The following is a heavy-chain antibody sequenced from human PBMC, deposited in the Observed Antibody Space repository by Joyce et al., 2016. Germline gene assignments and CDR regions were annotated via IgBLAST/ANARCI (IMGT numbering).Heavy chain of an antibody. Sequence: EVQLLESGGGLVQPGGSLRLSCAVSGFAFSNYAMSWVRQAPGKGLEGVISISAGGGRTYYADSVKGRFTISRDNSKNTLYLQMNSLRAEDTAVYYCAKTYYDFWSARNKDYFYYYYMDVWGKGTTVTVSS. CDR1: GFAFSNYA. D-gene: IGHD3-3*01. CDR2: ISAGGGRT. CDR3: AKTYYDFWSARNKDYFYYYYMDV. J-gene: IGHJ6*03. V-gene: IGHV3-23*01.